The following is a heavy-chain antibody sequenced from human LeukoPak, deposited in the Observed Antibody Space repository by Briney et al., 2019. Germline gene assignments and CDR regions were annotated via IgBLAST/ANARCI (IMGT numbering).Heavy chain of an antibody. V-gene: IGHV3-53*04. CDR2: IYPGGTT. D-gene: IGHD1-26*01. J-gene: IGHJ3*01. Sequence: GGSLRLSCVASGLTVNTNYMSWVRQAPGKGLEWVSFIYPGGTTYYADSVKGRFTISRHNSKNNTLLLQMNSLRAEDTAVYYCVRVVGAVFDFWGQGTMVTVAS. CDR1: GLTVNTNY. CDR3: VRVVGAVFDF.